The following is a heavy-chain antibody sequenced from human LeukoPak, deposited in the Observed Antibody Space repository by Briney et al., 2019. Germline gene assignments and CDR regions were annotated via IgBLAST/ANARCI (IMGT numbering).Heavy chain of an antibody. CDR2: ISSSSYI. V-gene: IGHV3-21*01. D-gene: IGHD2-15*01. Sequence: PGGSLRLSCAASGFTFSSYSMNWVRQAPGKGLEWVSSISSSSYIYYADSVKGRFTISRDNAKNSLYLQMNSLRAEDTAVYYCARGSRYCSGGSCYPDGWGQGTLVTVSS. CDR1: GFTFSSYS. CDR3: ARGSRYCSGGSCYPDG. J-gene: IGHJ4*02.